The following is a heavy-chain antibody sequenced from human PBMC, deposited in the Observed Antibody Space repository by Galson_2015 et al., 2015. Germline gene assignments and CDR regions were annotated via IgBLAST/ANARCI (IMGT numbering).Heavy chain of an antibody. CDR2: ISYDGSNK. CDR1: GFTFNNYA. D-gene: IGHD2-15*01. J-gene: IGHJ6*02. CDR3: AREGPHCSGGSCYSGDYYYGMDV. V-gene: IGHV3-30-3*01. Sequence: SLRLSCAASGFTFNNYAMHWVRQAPGKGLEWVAVISYDGSNKYYADSVKGRFTISRDNSKNTLYLQMNSLRAEDTAVYYCAREGPHCSGGSCYSGDYYYGMDVWGQGTTVTVSS.